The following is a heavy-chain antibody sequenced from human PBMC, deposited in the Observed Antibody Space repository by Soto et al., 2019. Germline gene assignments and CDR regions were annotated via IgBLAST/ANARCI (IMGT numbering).Heavy chain of an antibody. Sequence: ASVKVSFKASLYTFNGYYIHWVRQAPGQGLDWMVWINPISGGTNYAQKFQGRVTMTRDTSIATVYMDLSRLKSDDTAVYYCARNYYDSSDRDYLDYWGQGTLVTVSS. CDR2: INPISGGT. V-gene: IGHV1-2*02. CDR1: LYTFNGYY. CDR3: ARNYYDSSDRDYLDY. D-gene: IGHD3-22*01. J-gene: IGHJ4*02.